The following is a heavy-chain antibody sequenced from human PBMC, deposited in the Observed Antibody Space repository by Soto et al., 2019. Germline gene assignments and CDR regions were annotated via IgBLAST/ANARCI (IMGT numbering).Heavy chain of an antibody. CDR1: GFTFSSYG. D-gene: IGHD6-13*01. V-gene: IGHV3-33*06. CDR3: AKGSIAAAYYYYYMDV. CDR2: IWYDGSNK. J-gene: IGHJ6*03. Sequence: SLRLSCAASGFTFSSYGMHWVRQAPGTGLEWVAVIWYDGSNKYYADSVKGRFTISRDNSKNTLYLQMDSLRAEDTAVYYCAKGSIAAAYYYYYMDVWGKGTTVTVSS.